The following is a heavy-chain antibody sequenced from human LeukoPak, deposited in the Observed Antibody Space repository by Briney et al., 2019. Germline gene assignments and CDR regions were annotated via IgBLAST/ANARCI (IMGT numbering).Heavy chain of an antibody. D-gene: IGHD5-12*01. CDR3: AKAAIVATARYYFDY. V-gene: IGHV3-23*01. CDR1: GFTFSSYA. J-gene: IGHJ4*02. CDR2: ISGSGGST. Sequence: GGSLRLSCAASGFTFSSYAMSWVRQAPGKGLEWVSAISGSGGSTYYADSVKGRFTISRDNSKNTLYLQMNSLRAEDTAVYYCAKAAIVATARYYFDYWGQGTLSPSPQ.